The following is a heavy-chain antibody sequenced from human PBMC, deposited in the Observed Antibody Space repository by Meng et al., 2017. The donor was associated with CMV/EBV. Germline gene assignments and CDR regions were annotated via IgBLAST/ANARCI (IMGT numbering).Heavy chain of an antibody. CDR3: ARGNYDFWSGYSDTSDY. Sequence: SVKVSCKASGGTFSSYAISWVRQAPGQGLEWMGGIIPIFGTANYAQKFQGRVTITTDESTSTAYMELSSLRSEDTAVYYCARGNYDFWSGYSDTSDYWGQGTLVTVSS. CDR2: IIPIFGTA. D-gene: IGHD3-3*01. CDR1: GGTFSSYA. J-gene: IGHJ4*02. V-gene: IGHV1-69*05.